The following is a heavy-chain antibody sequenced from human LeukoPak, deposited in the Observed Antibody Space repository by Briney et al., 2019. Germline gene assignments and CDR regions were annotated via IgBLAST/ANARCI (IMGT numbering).Heavy chain of an antibody. V-gene: IGHV4-59*01. D-gene: IGHD4-17*01. CDR3: ARVIVGDYVGGTRYFDY. CDR1: GGSIGSYY. CDR2: IYYSGST. J-gene: IGHJ4*02. Sequence: SETLSLTCTVSGGSIGSYYWSWIRQPPGKGLEWIGYIYYSGSTNYNPSLKSRVTISVDTSKNQFSLKLSSVTAADTAVYYCARVIVGDYVGGTRYFDYWGQGTLVTVSS.